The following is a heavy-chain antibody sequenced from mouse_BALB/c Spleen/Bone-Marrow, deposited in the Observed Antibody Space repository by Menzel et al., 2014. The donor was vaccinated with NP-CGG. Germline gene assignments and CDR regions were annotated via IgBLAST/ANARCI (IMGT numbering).Heavy chain of an antibody. CDR3: ARNFYGSSYFDY. J-gene: IGHJ2*01. V-gene: IGHV1-67*01. CDR2: ISTYSGNT. D-gene: IGHD1-1*01. CDR1: GHTFTAYA. Sequence: QVQLQQSGPELVRPGVSVKLSCKGSGHTFTAYAMHWVKQSHAKSPEWIGLISTYSGNTHYNQNFKGKATMTVDKSSSTAYMELARLTSEDSAIYYCARNFYGSSYFDYWGQGTTLTVSS.